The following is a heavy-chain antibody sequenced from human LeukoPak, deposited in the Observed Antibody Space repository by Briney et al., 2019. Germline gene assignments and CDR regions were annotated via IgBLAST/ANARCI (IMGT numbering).Heavy chain of an antibody. CDR1: GFTFGDYA. Sequence: PGGSLRLSCTASGFTFGDYAMSWFRQAPGKGLEWVGFIRSKAYGGTTEYAASVKGRFTISRDDSKSIAYLQMNSLRAEDTAVYYCAKEHRGYSGYVDYWGQGTLVTVSS. V-gene: IGHV3-49*03. D-gene: IGHD5-12*01. CDR3: AKEHRGYSGYVDY. CDR2: IRSKAYGGTT. J-gene: IGHJ4*02.